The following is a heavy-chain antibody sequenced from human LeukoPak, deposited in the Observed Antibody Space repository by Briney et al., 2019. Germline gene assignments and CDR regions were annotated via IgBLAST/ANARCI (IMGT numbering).Heavy chain of an antibody. CDR3: AKAGSIRFDY. D-gene: IGHD1-26*01. V-gene: IGHV3-23*01. CDR2: ISGSGGNT. J-gene: IGHJ4*02. CDR1: GFTFSSYA. Sequence: GGSLRLSCAASGFTFSSYAMSWVRQAPGKGLECVSSISGSGGNTYFADSVKGRFTISRDNSKNTLYLQMNSLRAEDTAAYYCAKAGSIRFDYWGQGTLVTVSS.